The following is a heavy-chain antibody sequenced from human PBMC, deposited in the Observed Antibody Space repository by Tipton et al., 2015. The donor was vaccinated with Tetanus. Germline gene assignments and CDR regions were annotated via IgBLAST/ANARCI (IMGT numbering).Heavy chain of an antibody. J-gene: IGHJ4*02. CDR1: GFTFTRYA. CDR3: ARAFCNYNCHGGYFDY. V-gene: IGHV3-30-3*01. D-gene: IGHD2/OR15-2a*01. CDR2: ITFDGGTK. Sequence: SLRLSCAASGFTFTRYAMHWVRQAPGKGLEWVAVITFDGGTKYYADSVKGRFTLSRDNSQNTLYLQMNSLKADDTAVYYCARAFCNYNCHGGYFDYWGQGTLVTVSS.